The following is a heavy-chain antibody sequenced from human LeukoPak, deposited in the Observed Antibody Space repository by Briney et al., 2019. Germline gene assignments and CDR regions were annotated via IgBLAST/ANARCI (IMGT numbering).Heavy chain of an antibody. V-gene: IGHV3-23*01. J-gene: IGHJ3*02. CDR2: ISGRGDST. D-gene: IGHD4-17*01. CDR1: GFTFSSYG. CDR3: ATEVTTYASDI. Sequence: GVSLRLSCAASGFTFSSYGMHWVRQTPGKGLEWVSKISGRGDSTYYADSVKGRFTISRDNSKNTLYLQMHNLRAEDTALYYCATEVTTYASDIWGQGTMVTVSS.